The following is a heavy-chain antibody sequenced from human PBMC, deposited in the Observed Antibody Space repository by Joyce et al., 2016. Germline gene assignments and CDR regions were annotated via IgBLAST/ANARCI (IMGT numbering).Heavy chain of an antibody. V-gene: IGHV1-2*04. CDR2: INPNSGGT. Sequence: QVQLVQSGAEVKKPGASVKVSCKASGYTFTYYHIHWVRQAPGQQLEWRGWINPNSGGTNYAEKFQGWVTMTRDTSSSTAYMEINRLKSNDTALYYCARDNYHSSAYGRGGCGMDVWGQGTTVIVSS. CDR1: GYTFTYYH. CDR3: ARDNYHSSAYGRGGCGMDV. J-gene: IGHJ6*02. D-gene: IGHD3-22*01.